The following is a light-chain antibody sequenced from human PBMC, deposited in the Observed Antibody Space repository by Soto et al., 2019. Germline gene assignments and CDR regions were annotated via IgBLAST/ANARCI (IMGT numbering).Light chain of an antibody. CDR1: QGVSIW. J-gene: IGKJ1*01. Sequence: DIQVTQSPPTLSASVGDRVTITCRASQGVSIWLAWYQQKPGRAPKLLIHRASILESGVPSRFSGSGPGTEFTLTISSLQPDDFATYYCQQYNVYWSFGPGTKVDIK. V-gene: IGKV1-5*03. CDR2: RAS. CDR3: QQYNVYWS.